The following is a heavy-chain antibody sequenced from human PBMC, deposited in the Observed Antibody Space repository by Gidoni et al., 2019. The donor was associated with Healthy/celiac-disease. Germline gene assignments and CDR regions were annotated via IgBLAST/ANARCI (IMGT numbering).Heavy chain of an antibody. V-gene: IGHV1-58*01. J-gene: IGHJ6*02. CDR1: GSTFTSSA. CDR2: IVVGSGNT. Sequence: QMQLVRSGPEVKKPGTSVKVYCKASGSTFTSSAVQWVRQARGQRLEWIGWIVVGSGNTNYEQKFQERVTITRDMSTIKAYRELSSLRSEDTAVYYCAACSSTSGDHYYYYGMDVWGQGTTVTVSS. D-gene: IGHD2-2*01. CDR3: AACSSTSGDHYYYYGMDV.